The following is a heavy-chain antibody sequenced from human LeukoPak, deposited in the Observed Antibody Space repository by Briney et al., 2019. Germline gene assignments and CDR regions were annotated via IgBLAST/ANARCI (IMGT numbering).Heavy chain of an antibody. J-gene: IGHJ4*02. CDR1: GYTFITYG. Sequence: ASVKGSCKASGYTFITYGIIWVRQAPGQGIEWVGWISAYNGNTNYAQQLQGRVTMTTDTSTSTAYMELRSLRSDDTAVYYCARPLDGYNGEGYFDYRGQGTLVTVSS. D-gene: IGHD5-24*01. V-gene: IGHV1-18*01. CDR2: ISAYNGNT. CDR3: ARPLDGYNGEGYFDY.